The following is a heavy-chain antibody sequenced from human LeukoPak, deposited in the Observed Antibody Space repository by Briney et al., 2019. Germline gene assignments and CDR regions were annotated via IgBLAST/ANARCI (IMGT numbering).Heavy chain of an antibody. V-gene: IGHV3-23*01. CDR3: AKDPYSSSSQNYFDY. J-gene: IGHJ4*02. CDR2: ISGGGVST. CDR1: GFTFSSYA. D-gene: IGHD6-6*01. Sequence: GGSLRLSCAASGFTFSSYAMSWVRQAPGKGLEWVSAISGGGVSTYYADSVKGRFTISRDNSKNTLFLQMNSLRAEDTAVYCCAKDPYSSSSQNYFDYWGQGTLVTFSS.